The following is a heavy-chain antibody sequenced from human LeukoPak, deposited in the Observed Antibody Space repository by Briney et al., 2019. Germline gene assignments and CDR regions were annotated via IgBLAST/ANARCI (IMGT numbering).Heavy chain of an antibody. CDR3: ARDSDSSSGWYDFDY. D-gene: IGHD6-19*01. J-gene: IGHJ4*02. V-gene: IGHV3-30-3*01. CDR2: ISYDGSNK. Sequence: GGSLRLSCAASGFTFSSYAMHWVRQAPGKGLEWVAVISYDGSNKYYADSVKGRFTISRDNSKNTLYLQMNSLRAEDTAVYYCARDSDSSSGWYDFDYWGQGTLVTVSS. CDR1: GFTFSSYA.